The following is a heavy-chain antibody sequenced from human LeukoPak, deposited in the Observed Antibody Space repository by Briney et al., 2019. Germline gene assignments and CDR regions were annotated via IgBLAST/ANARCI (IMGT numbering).Heavy chain of an antibody. CDR3: AKGRGYCSGGSCYSGFDY. CDR1: GFTFSGYA. J-gene: IGHJ4*02. D-gene: IGHD2-15*01. V-gene: IGHV3-23*01. Sequence: GGSLRLSCAASGFTFSGYAMSWVRQAPGKGLEWVSTITGSGGTTYYADSVKGRFTISRDNSKNTLYLQMNSLRAEDTAVYYCAKGRGYCSGGSCYSGFDYWGRRTLVTVSS. CDR2: ITGSGGTT.